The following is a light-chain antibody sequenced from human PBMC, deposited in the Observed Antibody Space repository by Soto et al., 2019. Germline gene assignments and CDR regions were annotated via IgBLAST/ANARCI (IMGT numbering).Light chain of an antibody. CDR1: QSVGSL. Sequence: EIVLTQSPGTLSVSPGERATLSCMASQSVGSLLAWYQQKPGQAPRLLIYGASTRATGIPVRFSGSGSGTDFTLTISSLQAEDVAVYYCQQYLHTPRTFGQGTKVDIK. CDR2: GAS. CDR3: QQYLHTPRT. V-gene: IGKV3-15*01. J-gene: IGKJ1*01.